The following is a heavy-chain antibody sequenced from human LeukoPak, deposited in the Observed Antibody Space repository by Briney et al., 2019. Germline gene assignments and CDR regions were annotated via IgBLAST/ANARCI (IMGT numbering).Heavy chain of an antibody. Sequence: PGGSLRLSCAASGFTFSSNYMSWVRQAPGKGLEWVSVIYSGGSTYYADSVKGRFTISRDNSKNTLYLQMNSLRAEDTAVYYCATYSSSWYYFDYWGQGTLVTVSS. CDR3: ATYSSSWYYFDY. V-gene: IGHV3-66*01. CDR2: IYSGGST. D-gene: IGHD6-13*01. CDR1: GFTFSSNY. J-gene: IGHJ4*02.